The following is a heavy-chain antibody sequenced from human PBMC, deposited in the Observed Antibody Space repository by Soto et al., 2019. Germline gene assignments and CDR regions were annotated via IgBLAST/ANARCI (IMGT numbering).Heavy chain of an antibody. Sequence: GGSLRLSCAASGFTFSSYWMHWGRQAPGKGLVWVSRINSDGSSTSYADSVKGRFTISRDNAKNTLYLQMNSLRAVDTAVYYCARDPWAIFIVAFDIWGQGTMVTVSS. CDR2: INSDGSST. J-gene: IGHJ3*02. CDR1: GFTFSSYW. D-gene: IGHD3-3*01. V-gene: IGHV3-74*01. CDR3: ARDPWAIFIVAFDI.